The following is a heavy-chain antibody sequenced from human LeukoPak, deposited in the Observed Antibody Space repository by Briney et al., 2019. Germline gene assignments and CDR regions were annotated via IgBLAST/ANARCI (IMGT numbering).Heavy chain of an antibody. CDR2: ITYDGSNK. J-gene: IGHJ4*02. CDR3: AKVRWDNSGWYYLDS. V-gene: IGHV3-30*18. Sequence: GGSLRLSCAVSGFTFSNYAMTWVRQAPGKGLEWVAVITYDGSNKYYTDSVKGRFTISRDNSKSTLYLQMNSLRAEDTAVYYCAKVRWDNSGWYYLDSWGQGTLVTVSS. CDR1: GFTFSNYA. D-gene: IGHD6-19*01.